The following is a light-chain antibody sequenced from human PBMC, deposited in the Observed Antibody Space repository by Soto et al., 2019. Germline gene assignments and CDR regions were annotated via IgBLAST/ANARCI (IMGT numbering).Light chain of an antibody. CDR2: GTS. Sequence: EIVMTQSPATLSVSPGERATLSCRASQRVSSNLAWYQQKPGQAPRLLIYGTSTRATGIPARFSGSGSGTEFTLTLSSLQSEDFAIYYCQQYNNWPFTFGPGTKVDIK. V-gene: IGKV3-15*01. CDR1: QRVSSN. J-gene: IGKJ3*01. CDR3: QQYNNWPFT.